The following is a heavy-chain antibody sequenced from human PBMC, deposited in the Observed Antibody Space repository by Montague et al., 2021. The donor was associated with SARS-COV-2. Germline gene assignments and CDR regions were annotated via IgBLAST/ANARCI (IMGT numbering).Heavy chain of an antibody. J-gene: IGHJ6*02. V-gene: IGHV3-66*02. CDR2: IFGGGGT. CDR1: GFSVSRRY. CDR3: ARDRGDCGGDCYAPYYYGVDV. D-gene: IGHD2-21*02. Sequence: SLRLSCAASGFSVSRRYMSWVRQAPGKGLEWVSGIFGGGGTYYVDSVEGRFTISRDTSRNTLYLQMKSLRDEDTATYYCARDRGDCGGDCYAPYYYGVDVWGQGTTVTVSS.